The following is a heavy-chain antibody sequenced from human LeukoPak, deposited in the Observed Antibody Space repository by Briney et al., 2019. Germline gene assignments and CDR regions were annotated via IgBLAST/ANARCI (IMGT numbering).Heavy chain of an antibody. CDR1: GYTFTGYY. J-gene: IGHJ4*02. V-gene: IGHV1-2*02. D-gene: IGHD3-22*01. Sequence: ASVKVSCKASGYTFTGYYMHWVRQAPGRGLEWMGWINPNSGGTNYAQKFQGRVTMTRDTSISTAYMELSRLRSDDTAVYYCARGTYYYDSSGYYHPEYYFDYWGQGTLVTVSS. CDR2: INPNSGGT. CDR3: ARGTYYYDSSGYYHPEYYFDY.